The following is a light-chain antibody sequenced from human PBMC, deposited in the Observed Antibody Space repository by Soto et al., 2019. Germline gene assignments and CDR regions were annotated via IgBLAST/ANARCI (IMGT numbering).Light chain of an antibody. J-gene: IGKJ5*01. CDR1: HSIGGS. CDR3: QQSYSTPLR. V-gene: IGKV1-39*01. Sequence: DIQVTHSPFSLSCSLGERVSISCRASHSIGGSLNWYQQKPGKAPKLLIFTASTLQSGVPSRFSGSRSGTDFTLTISCLQPEDFATYCCQQSYSTPLRFGQRTRLEIK. CDR2: TAS.